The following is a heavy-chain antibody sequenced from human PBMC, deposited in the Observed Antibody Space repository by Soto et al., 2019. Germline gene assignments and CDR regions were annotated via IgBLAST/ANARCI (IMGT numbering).Heavy chain of an antibody. CDR3: ARGVQQWQKEEELLFYYYYYGMDV. V-gene: IGHV6-1*01. Sequence: PSQTLSLTCAISGDSVSSNSAAWNWIRQSPSRGLEWLGRTYYRSKWYNDYAVSVKSRITINPDTSKNQFSLQLNSVTPEDTAVYYCARGVQQWQKEEELLFYYYYYGMDVWGQETTVTVSS. CDR2: TYYRSKWYN. D-gene: IGHD6-19*01. CDR1: GDSVSSNSAA. J-gene: IGHJ6*02.